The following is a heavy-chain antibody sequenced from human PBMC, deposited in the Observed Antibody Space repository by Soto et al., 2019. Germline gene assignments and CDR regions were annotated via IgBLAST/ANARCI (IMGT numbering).Heavy chain of an antibody. J-gene: IGHJ5*02. CDR1: GDSITSDKW. CDR3: ARPKDPNWFDP. Sequence: SETLSITCAVSGDSITSDKWWSWMRQPPGKGLEWIGSIYYSGSIYYIPSLKSRVTISLDTSKNQFSLKLSSVTAADTAVYYCARPKDPNWFDPWGQG. CDR2: IYYSGSI. V-gene: IGHV4-39*01.